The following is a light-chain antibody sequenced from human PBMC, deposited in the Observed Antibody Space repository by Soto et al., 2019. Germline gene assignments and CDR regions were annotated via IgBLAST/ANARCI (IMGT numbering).Light chain of an antibody. J-gene: IGKJ4*01. CDR2: DAS. Sequence: AIPLTQSPSSLSASVGDIVTATCRASQGISSALVWYQQKPGKAPKLLIYDASSLESGVPSRFSGSGSGTDFTLTISSLQPEDFATYYCQQFNAYSLTLGGGTKVDIK. CDR3: QQFNAYSLT. V-gene: IGKV1-13*02. CDR1: QGISSA.